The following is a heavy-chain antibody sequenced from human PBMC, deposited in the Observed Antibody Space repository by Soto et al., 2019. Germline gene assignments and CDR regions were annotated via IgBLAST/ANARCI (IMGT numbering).Heavy chain of an antibody. CDR1: GGSFSDYY. CDR3: ARLGGYCSGGSCTKNTNYYYGMDV. CDR2: INHSGST. V-gene: IGHV4-34*01. J-gene: IGHJ6*02. D-gene: IGHD2-15*01. Sequence: SETLSLTCAVYGGSFSDYYCSWIRQPPGKGLEWIGEINHSGSTNYNPSLKSRVTISVDTSKNQFSLKLSSVTAADTAVYYCARLGGYCSGGSCTKNTNYYYGMDVWGQGTTVTVSS.